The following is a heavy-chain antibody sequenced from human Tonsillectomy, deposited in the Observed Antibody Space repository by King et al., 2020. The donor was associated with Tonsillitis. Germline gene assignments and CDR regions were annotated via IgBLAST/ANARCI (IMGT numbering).Heavy chain of an antibody. CDR3: AKEFVTTGTTGWFDP. D-gene: IGHD1-1*01. V-gene: IGHV3-30*02. Sequence: VQLVESGGGVVQPGGSLRLSCAASGFTFSSYGMHWVRQAPGKGLEWVAFIRYDGSNKYYADSVKGRFTISRDNSKNTLYLQMNSLRAEDTAVYYCAKEFVTTGTTGWFDPWGQGTLVTVSS. J-gene: IGHJ5*02. CDR1: GFTFSSYG. CDR2: IRYDGSNK.